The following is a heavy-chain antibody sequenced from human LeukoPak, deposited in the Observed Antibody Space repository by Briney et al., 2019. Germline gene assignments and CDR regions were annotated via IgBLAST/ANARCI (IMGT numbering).Heavy chain of an antibody. CDR3: VKAYSSSWYFPGY. V-gene: IGHV3-64D*06. D-gene: IGHD6-13*01. CDR2: ISSNGGST. Sequence: GGSLRLSCSASGSTFSSYAMHWVRQAPGKGLEYVSAISSNGGSTYYADSAKGRFTISRDNSKNTLYLQMSSLRAEDTAVYYCVKAYSSSWYFPGYWGQGTLVTVSS. J-gene: IGHJ4*02. CDR1: GSTFSSYA.